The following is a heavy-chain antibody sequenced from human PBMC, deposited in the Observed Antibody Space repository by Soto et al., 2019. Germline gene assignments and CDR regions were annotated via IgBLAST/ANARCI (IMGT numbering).Heavy chain of an antibody. D-gene: IGHD3-3*01. V-gene: IGHV4-31*03. Sequence: PSETPSLTCTVSGGSISSGGYYWSWIRQHPGKGLEWIGYIYYSGSTYYNPSLKSRVTISVDTSKNQFSLKLSSVTAADTAVYYCARELRFLGMDVWGQGTTVTVSS. CDR2: IYYSGST. CDR3: ARELRFLGMDV. CDR1: GGSISSGGYY. J-gene: IGHJ6*02.